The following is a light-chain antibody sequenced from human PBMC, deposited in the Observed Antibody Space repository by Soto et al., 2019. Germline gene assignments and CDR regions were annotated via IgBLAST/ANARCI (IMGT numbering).Light chain of an antibody. CDR1: SSDVGGYNY. J-gene: IGLJ1*01. CDR3: SSYTRSTTSS. V-gene: IGLV2-14*03. CDR2: DVS. Sequence: QSALTQPASVSGSPGQSITISCTGTSSDVGGYNYVSWYQQHPGKAPKLIIYDVSNRPSGVSNRFSGSKSGNTASLTISGLQAEDEADYYCSSYTRSTTSSFGTGTKVTVL.